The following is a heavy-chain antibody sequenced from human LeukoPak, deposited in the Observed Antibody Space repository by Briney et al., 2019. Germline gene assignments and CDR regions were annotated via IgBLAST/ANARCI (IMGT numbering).Heavy chain of an antibody. D-gene: IGHD3-10*02. CDR2: IKQDGSEQ. CDR1: GFTFTTYW. CDR3: AELGITMIGGV. V-gene: IGHV3-7*01. J-gene: IGHJ6*04. Sequence: GGSLRLSCAASGFTFTTYWMGWVRQAPGGGPEWVANIKQDGSEQYYVDSVKGRFTISRDNAKNSLSLQMNSLRDEDTAVYYCAELGITMIGGVWGKGTTVTISS.